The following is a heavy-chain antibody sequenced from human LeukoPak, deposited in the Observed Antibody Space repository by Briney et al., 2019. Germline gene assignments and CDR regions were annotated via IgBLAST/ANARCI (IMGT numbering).Heavy chain of an antibody. CDR2: ISGSGGST. D-gene: IGHD2-15*01. J-gene: IGHJ5*02. Sequence: GGSLRLSCAASGFTFSSYAMSWVRQAPGKGLEWVSAISGSGGSTYYADSVKGRLTISRDNSKNTLYLQMNSLRAEDTAVYYCAKDLGYCSGGSCYGWFDPWGQGTLVTVSS. CDR1: GFTFSSYA. CDR3: AKDLGYCSGGSCYGWFDP. V-gene: IGHV3-23*01.